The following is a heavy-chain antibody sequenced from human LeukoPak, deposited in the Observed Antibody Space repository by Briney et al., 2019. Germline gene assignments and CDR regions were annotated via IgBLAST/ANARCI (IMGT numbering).Heavy chain of an antibody. CDR1: GGSISSSSYY. D-gene: IGHD1-14*01. J-gene: IGHJ4*02. CDR2: IYYSGST. V-gene: IGHV4-39*07. CDR3: ASPGTRNRNTAEAFDY. Sequence: SETLSLTCTVSGGSISSSSYYWGWIRQPPGKGLEWIGSIYYSGSTYYSPSLKSRVTISVDTSKNQFSLKLSSVTAADTAVYYCASPGTRNRNTAEAFDYWGQGTLVTVSS.